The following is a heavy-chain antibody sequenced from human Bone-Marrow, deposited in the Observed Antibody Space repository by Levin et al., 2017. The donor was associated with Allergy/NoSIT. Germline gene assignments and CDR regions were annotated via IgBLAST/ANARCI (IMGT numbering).Heavy chain of an antibody. CDR3: ARHVYGSGSHFDY. CDR2: IYYNGNT. Sequence: SETLSLTCTVSGGSISSGPYYWGWIRQPPGKGLEWIGSIYYNGNTRDNPSLKSRVTLSVDTSKTQFSLRLSSVTAADTAVYYCARHVYGSGSHFDYWGQGTRVTVSS. D-gene: IGHD3-10*01. CDR1: GGSISSGPYY. J-gene: IGHJ4*02. V-gene: IGHV4-39*01.